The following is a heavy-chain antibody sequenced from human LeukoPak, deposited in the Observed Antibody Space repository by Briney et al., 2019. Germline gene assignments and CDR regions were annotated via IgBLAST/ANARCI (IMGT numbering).Heavy chain of an antibody. CDR1: GFTFSSYS. J-gene: IGHJ4*01. D-gene: IGHD1-26*01. Sequence: GGSLRLSCAASGFTFSSYSMNWVRQAPGKGLEWVSSIGITSSYTYYADSVKGRFTISRDNAENSLYLQMNSLRVEDTAVYYCAREWEVLDYWGHGTLVTVSS. CDR3: AREWEVLDY. V-gene: IGHV3-21*01. CDR2: IGITSSYT.